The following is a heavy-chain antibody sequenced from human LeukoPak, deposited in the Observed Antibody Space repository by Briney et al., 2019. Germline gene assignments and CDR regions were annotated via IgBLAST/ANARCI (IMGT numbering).Heavy chain of an antibody. V-gene: IGHV1-2*02. D-gene: IGHD2-2*01. CDR3: ARDTTGYQLLYYYYYYMDV. CDR1: GYTFTGYY. CDR2: INPNSGGT. J-gene: IGHJ6*03. Sequence: GASVKVSCKASGYTFTGYYMHWVRQAPGQGLEWMGWINPNSGGTNYAQKFQGGVTMTRDTSISTAYMELSRLRSDDTAVYYCARDTTGYQLLYYYYYYMDVWGKGTTVTVSS.